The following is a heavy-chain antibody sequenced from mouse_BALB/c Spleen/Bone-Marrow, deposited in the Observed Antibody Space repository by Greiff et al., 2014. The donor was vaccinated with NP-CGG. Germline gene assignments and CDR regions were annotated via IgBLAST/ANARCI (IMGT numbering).Heavy chain of an antibody. Sequence: VHLVESGPELVKPGASVRISCKASGYTFTSYYIHWVKQRPGQGLEWIGWIYPGNVNTKYNEKFKGKATLTADKSSSTAYMQLSSLTSVGSAVYFCARDTMDYWGQETSVTVSS. J-gene: IGHJ4*01. CDR3: ARDTMDY. V-gene: IGHV1S56*01. CDR1: GYTFTSYY. CDR2: IYPGNVNT.